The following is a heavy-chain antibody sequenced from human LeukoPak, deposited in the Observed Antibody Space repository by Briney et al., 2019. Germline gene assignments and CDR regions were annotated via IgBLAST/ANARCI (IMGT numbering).Heavy chain of an antibody. V-gene: IGHV4-39*07. D-gene: IGHD5-18*01. CDR2: ISYSGST. CDR3: ARLARYSSYAFDI. Sequence: SETLSLTCPVSGGSISSSYYSWGWIRQPPGKGVEWIGSISYSGSTYFNPSLKSRVTISVDTSKNQFSLKLSSVTAADTAVYYCARLARYSSYAFDIWGQGTMVTVSS. CDR1: GGSISSSYYS. J-gene: IGHJ3*02.